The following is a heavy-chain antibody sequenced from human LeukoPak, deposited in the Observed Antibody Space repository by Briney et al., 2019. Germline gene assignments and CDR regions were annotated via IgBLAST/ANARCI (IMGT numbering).Heavy chain of an antibody. CDR1: GGSISSSSYF. CDR3: ARHVGIAAAGTGWFDP. J-gene: IGHJ5*02. V-gene: IGHV4-39*01. CDR2: IFYSGST. D-gene: IGHD6-13*01. Sequence: SGTLSLTCTVSGGSISSSSYFWGWIRQPPGKGLEWIGSIFYSGSTYYNPSLNSRVTISIDTSKNQFSLKLSSVTAADTAVYYCARHVGIAAAGTGWFDPWGQGTLVTVSS.